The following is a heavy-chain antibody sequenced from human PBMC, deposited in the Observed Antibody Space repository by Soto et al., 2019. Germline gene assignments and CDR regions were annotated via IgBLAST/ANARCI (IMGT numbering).Heavy chain of an antibody. J-gene: IGHJ6*02. Sequence: QVQLVESGGGVVQPGRSLRLSCAASGFTFSSYAMHWVRQAPGKGLEWVAVISYDGSNKYYADSVKGRFTISRDNSKNTLYLQMNSARAEDTAVYYCAREAIEVAGPYGMDVWGQGTTVTVSS. CDR3: AREAIEVAGPYGMDV. CDR2: ISYDGSNK. CDR1: GFTFSSYA. V-gene: IGHV3-30-3*01. D-gene: IGHD6-19*01.